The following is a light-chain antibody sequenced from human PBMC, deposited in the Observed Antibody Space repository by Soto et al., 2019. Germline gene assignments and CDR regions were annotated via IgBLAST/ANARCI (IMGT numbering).Light chain of an antibody. CDR1: QSVSIF. V-gene: IGKV3-11*01. Sequence: EIVLTQSPATLSLSPGERATPSCRASQSVSIFLAWYQQKPGQAPRLLIYDASNRATGIPARFSGSGSGTDFTLTISSLEPEDFAVYYCQQRSDWPPFTFGPGTKVDIK. CDR3: QQRSDWPPFT. CDR2: DAS. J-gene: IGKJ3*01.